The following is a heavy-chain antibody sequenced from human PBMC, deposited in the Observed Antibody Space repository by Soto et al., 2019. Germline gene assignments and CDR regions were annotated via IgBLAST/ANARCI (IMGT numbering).Heavy chain of an antibody. CDR3: ARDTDNYDYVWGSYRPFDY. CDR1: GYTFTSYC. J-gene: IGHJ4*02. V-gene: IGHV1-18*01. Sequence: ASVEVSCKASGYTFTSYCISWVLQAPGQGLEWMGWISAYNGNTNYAQKLQGRVTMTTDTSTSTAYMELRSLRSDDTAVYYCARDTDNYDYVWGSYRPFDYWGQGTLVTVSS. D-gene: IGHD3-16*02. CDR2: ISAYNGNT.